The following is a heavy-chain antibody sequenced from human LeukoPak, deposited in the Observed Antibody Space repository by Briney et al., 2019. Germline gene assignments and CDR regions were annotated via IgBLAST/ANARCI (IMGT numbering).Heavy chain of an antibody. CDR3: ARDSLPTWEF. Sequence: GGSLRLSCAASGFTFSSYSMNWVRQAPGKGLEWVSSISSSSSYIYYADSLKGRFTISRDNAKNSLYLQMNSLRAEDTAVYYCARDSLPTWEFWGQGTLVTVSS. V-gene: IGHV3-21*01. CDR2: ISSSSSYI. D-gene: IGHD1-26*01. CDR1: GFTFSSYS. J-gene: IGHJ4*02.